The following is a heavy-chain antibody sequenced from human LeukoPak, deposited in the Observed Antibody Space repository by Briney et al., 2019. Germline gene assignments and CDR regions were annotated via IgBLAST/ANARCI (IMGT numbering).Heavy chain of an antibody. Sequence: PGGSLRLSCAASGFTFDDYAMHWVQQAPGKGLEWVSGISWNSGSIGYADSVKGRFTISRDNAKNSLYLQMNSLRAEDMALYYCAKGGIAVADWYSDYFDYWGQGTLVTVSS. CDR3: AKGGIAVADWYSDYFDY. CDR2: ISWNSGSI. V-gene: IGHV3-9*03. J-gene: IGHJ4*02. D-gene: IGHD6-19*01. CDR1: GFTFDDYA.